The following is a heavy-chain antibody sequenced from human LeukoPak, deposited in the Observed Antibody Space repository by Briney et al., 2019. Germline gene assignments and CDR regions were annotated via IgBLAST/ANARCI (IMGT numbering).Heavy chain of an antibody. CDR2: ISSRGGST. CDR3: AKGYSKSSHFDY. D-gene: IGHD4-11*01. J-gene: IGHJ4*02. CDR1: GFTFTSYS. V-gene: IGHV3-23*01. Sequence: PGGSLRLSCAASGFTFTSYSMTWVRQAPGKGLEWVSIISSRGGSTYYAESVKGRFTISRDSSKNTVYLQMNSLRPDDTAVYYCAKGYSKSSHFDYWGQGTLVTVSS.